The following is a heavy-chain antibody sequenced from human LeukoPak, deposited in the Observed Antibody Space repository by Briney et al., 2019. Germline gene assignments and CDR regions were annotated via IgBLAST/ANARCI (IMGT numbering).Heavy chain of an antibody. CDR3: VRDMVRGVTYFDY. CDR2: INPNSGGT. Sequence: ASVKVSCKASGYAFTGYYMHWVRQAPGQGLEWMGWINPNSGGTNYAQKFQGRVTMTRDTSISTAYMELSRLRSDDTAVYYCVRDMVRGVTYFDYWGRGTLVTVSS. CDR1: GYAFTGYY. V-gene: IGHV1-2*02. J-gene: IGHJ4*02. D-gene: IGHD3-10*01.